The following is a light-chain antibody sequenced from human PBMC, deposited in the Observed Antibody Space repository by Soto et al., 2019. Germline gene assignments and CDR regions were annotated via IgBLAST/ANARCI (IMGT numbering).Light chain of an antibody. J-gene: IGLJ1*01. CDR3: SSYTSSSSNYV. Sequence: QAALTQPRSVSGSPGQSVAISCTGTSSDIGGYNYVSWYQQHPGKAPKVMIYDVDKRPSGVPDRFSGSKSGNTASLTIAGLQAEDEADYYCSSYTSSSSNYVFGTGTKVTVL. CDR1: SSDIGGYNY. CDR2: DVD. V-gene: IGLV2-11*01.